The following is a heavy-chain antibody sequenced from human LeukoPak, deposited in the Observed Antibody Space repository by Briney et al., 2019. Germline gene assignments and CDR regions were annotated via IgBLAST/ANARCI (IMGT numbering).Heavy chain of an antibody. CDR1: GFTFSSYA. CDR2: ISYDGSNK. J-gene: IGHJ4*02. Sequence: GGSLRLSCAASGFTFSSYAMHWVRQAPGKGLEWVAVISYDGSNKYYADSVKGRFTISRDNSKNTLYLQMNSLRAEDTAVYYCARGAWDILTGYSDYWGQGTLVTVSS. D-gene: IGHD3-9*01. V-gene: IGHV3-30*04. CDR3: ARGAWDILTGYSDY.